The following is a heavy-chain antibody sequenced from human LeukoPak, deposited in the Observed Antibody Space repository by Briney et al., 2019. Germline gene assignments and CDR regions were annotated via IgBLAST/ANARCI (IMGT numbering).Heavy chain of an antibody. D-gene: IGHD1-26*01. CDR3: AKDTRALLRLGYFDC. CDR2: ISGTGGNT. J-gene: IGHJ4*02. Sequence: GGSLRLSCAASGFTFSNYAMSWVRQAPGKGLEWVSAISGTGGNTYYADSVKGRFTISRDNSRHTLYLQMNSLRAEDTAVYYCAKDTRALLRLGYFDCWGQGTLVTVSS. CDR1: GFTFSNYA. V-gene: IGHV3-23*01.